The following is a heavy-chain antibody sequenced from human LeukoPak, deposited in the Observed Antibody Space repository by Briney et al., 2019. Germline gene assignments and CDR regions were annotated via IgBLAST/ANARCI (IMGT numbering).Heavy chain of an antibody. CDR3: ARDFVWFGIDY. J-gene: IGHJ4*02. CDR2: IKQDGSEK. D-gene: IGHD3-10*01. CDR1: GFTFSTYW. V-gene: IGHV3-7*01. Sequence: GGSLRLSCAASGFTFSTYWITWVRQAPGKGLEWVANIKQDGSEKNYVDSVKGRFTISRDNAKNSLYLQMNSLRAEDTAVYYYARDFVWFGIDYWGPGNLVTVSS.